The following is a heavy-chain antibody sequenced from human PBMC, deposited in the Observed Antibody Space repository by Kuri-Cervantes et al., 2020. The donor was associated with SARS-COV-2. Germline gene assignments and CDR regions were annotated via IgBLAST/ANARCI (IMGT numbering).Heavy chain of an antibody. CDR3: AKADWANYYYYYGMDV. Sequence: GGSLRLSCAASGFTFSSYAMSWVRQAPGKGLEWVSVIYSGGSSTYYADSVKGRSTISRDNSKNTLYLQMNSLRAEDTAVYYCAKADWANYYYYYGMDVWGQGTTVTDSS. V-gene: IGHV3-23*03. CDR1: GFTFSSYA. CDR2: IYSGGSST. J-gene: IGHJ6*02. D-gene: IGHD3-9*01.